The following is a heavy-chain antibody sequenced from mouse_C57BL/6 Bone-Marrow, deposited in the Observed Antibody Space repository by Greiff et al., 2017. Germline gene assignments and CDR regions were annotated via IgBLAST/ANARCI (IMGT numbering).Heavy chain of an antibody. V-gene: IGHV1-18*01. J-gene: IGHJ1*03. CDR3: ARPWYCDV. Sequence: EVQLQQSGPELVKPGASVKIPCKASGYTFPDYNMDWVKQSHGKSLEWIGDINPTNGGTIYNQKFKGKATLTVDKSSSTAYMELRRLTSEDTAVYYCARPWYCDVWGTGTTVTVAS. CDR1: GYTFPDYN. CDR2: INPTNGGT.